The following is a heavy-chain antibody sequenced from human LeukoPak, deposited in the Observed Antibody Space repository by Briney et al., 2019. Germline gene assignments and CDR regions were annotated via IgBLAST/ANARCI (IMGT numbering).Heavy chain of an antibody. V-gene: IGHV3-21*01. D-gene: IGHD4/OR15-4a*01. CDR3: ARYGADCFDY. CDR2: ISYTSTYI. J-gene: IGHJ4*02. Sequence: GGSLRLSCAASGFTFSSYSMNWVRQAPGKGLXWVASISYTSTYIFYADSLKGRFTISRDNAENSLYLQMNSLRVEDTAVYYCARYGADCFDYWGQGTLVTVSS. CDR1: GFTFSSYS.